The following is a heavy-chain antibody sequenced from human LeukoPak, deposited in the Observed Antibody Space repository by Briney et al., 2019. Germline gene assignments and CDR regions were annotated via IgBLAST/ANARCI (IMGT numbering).Heavy chain of an antibody. D-gene: IGHD6-13*01. CDR3: ARGVYIAAAQYGY. J-gene: IGHJ4*02. Sequence: SETLSLTCTVSGGSISSYYWSWIRQPPGKGLEWIGYIYYSGTTNYDPSLKSRVTISVDTSKDQFSLKLSSVTAADTAVYYCARGVYIAAAQYGYWGQGTLVTVSS. V-gene: IGHV4-59*01. CDR2: IYYSGTT. CDR1: GGSISSYY.